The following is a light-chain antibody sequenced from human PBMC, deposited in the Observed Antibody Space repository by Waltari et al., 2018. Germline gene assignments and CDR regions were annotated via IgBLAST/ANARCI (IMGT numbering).Light chain of an antibody. CDR2: DAS. V-gene: IGKV1-33*01. CDR3: QQYNNVPPYI. CDR1: QDIKNY. Sequence: DIQMTQSPSSLSASVGDTVIIPCQASQDIKNYLNWYQKKPGKAPKLLIYDASNLQTGVSSRFSGSGSGTDFTFAISNLQPEDIATYYCQQYNNVPPYIFGQGTKLE. J-gene: IGKJ2*01.